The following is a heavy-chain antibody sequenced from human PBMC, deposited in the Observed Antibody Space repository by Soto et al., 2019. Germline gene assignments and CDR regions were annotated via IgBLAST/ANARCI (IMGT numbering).Heavy chain of an antibody. CDR3: ARDKITGLFDY. CDR1: GGSISSYY. Sequence: PSETLSLTCTVSGGSISSYYWSWTRQPPGKGLEWIGYIYYSGSTNYSPSLKSRVTISVDTSKNQFSLKLTSVTAADTAVYYCARDKITGLFDYWGQGTLVTVSS. J-gene: IGHJ4*02. CDR2: IYYSGST. D-gene: IGHD2-8*02. V-gene: IGHV4-59*12.